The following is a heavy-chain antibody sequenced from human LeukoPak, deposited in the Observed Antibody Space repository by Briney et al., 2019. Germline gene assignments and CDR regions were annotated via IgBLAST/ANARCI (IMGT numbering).Heavy chain of an antibody. V-gene: IGHV4-30-4*08. Sequence: KSSQTLSLTCTVSGGSISSGDYYWTWIRQPPGKGLEWIGHIYYSGGTYYNPSLKSRVTISVDTSKNQFSLKLTSVTAADTAVYYCARLGTTMILAQRGFDYWGQGALVTVSS. J-gene: IGHJ4*02. CDR3: ARLGTTMILAQRGFDY. CDR1: GGSISSGDYY. CDR2: IYYSGGT. D-gene: IGHD3-22*01.